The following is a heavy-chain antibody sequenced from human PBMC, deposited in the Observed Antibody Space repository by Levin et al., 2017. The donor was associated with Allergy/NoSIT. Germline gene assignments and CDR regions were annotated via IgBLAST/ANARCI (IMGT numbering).Heavy chain of an antibody. J-gene: IGHJ4*02. CDR3: ARDSTAVSADY. D-gene: IGHD4-11*01. CDR2: ISSRSSNI. V-gene: IGHV3-21*01. Sequence: GGSLRLSCAASGFTFSNYSMNWVRQAPGKGLEWVSSISSRSSNIYYADSVKGRFTISRDNAKNSLYLQMNSLRAEDTAVYYCARDSTAVSADYWGQGTLVTVSS. CDR1: GFTFSNYS.